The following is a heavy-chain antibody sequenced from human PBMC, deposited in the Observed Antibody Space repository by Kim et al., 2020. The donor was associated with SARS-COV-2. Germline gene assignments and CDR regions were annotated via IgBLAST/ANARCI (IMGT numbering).Heavy chain of an antibody. CDR2: GAGT. Sequence: GAGTYDEDSGKGRLPISRDNSKNTLYLQMNSLSAEDAAVYYCAVAAPWAYWGQGTLVTVSS. V-gene: IGHV3-23*01. CDR3: AVAAPWAY. J-gene: IGHJ4*02. D-gene: IGHD6-13*01.